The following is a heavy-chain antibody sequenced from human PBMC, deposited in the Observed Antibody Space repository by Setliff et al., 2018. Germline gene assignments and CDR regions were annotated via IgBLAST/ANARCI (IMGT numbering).Heavy chain of an antibody. Sequence: SETLFLTCGVSGVSITSGHYWGWIRQSPGKGLEWLATIHQRGRTYYNPSLNSRVTISLDTSKNHFSLKLRSVTAEDSAVYYCASPGRDNLDSPFDAFDIWGQGTKVTVSS. CDR1: GVSITSGHY. D-gene: IGHD3-3*01. V-gene: IGHV4-38-2*01. J-gene: IGHJ3*02. CDR2: IHQRGRT. CDR3: ASPGRDNLDSPFDAFDI.